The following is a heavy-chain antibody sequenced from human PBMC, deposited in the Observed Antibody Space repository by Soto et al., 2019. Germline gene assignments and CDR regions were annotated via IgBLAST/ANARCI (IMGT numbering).Heavy chain of an antibody. CDR1: GFTFSSYW. D-gene: IGHD2-15*01. CDR2: INSGGSST. V-gene: IGHV3-74*01. Sequence: LRLSCAASGFTFSSYWMHWVRQAPVKRLVWVSRINSGGSSTSYADSVKGRVTISRDNAKNTLYLQMNSLRAEDTAVYYCASGLGCSGGSCYHNWFDPWGQGXLVTVYS. J-gene: IGHJ5*02. CDR3: ASGLGCSGGSCYHNWFDP.